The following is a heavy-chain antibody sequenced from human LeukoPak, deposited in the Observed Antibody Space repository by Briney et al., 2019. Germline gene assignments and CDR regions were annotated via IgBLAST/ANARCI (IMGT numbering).Heavy chain of an antibody. CDR2: IYWNDDQ. CDR3: ARMSVWDDYNFLGDY. D-gene: IGHD5-24*01. Sequence: KASGPTLVKPTQTLTLTCTFSGFSLSTSGVGVGWIRQPPGKALEWLALIYWNDDQRYSPSLKSRLTITKDTSKNQVVLTMTNMDPVDTATYYCARMSVWDDYNFLGDYWGQGTLVTVSS. CDR1: GFSLSTSGVG. J-gene: IGHJ4*02. V-gene: IGHV2-5*01.